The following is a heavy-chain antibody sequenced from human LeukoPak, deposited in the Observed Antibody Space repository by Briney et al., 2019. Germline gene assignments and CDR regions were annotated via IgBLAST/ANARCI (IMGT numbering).Heavy chain of an antibody. CDR3: ARVRARRGVIYYMDV. J-gene: IGHJ6*03. CDR1: GYTFTSYD. CDR2: MNPNSGNT. Sequence: ASVTVSCKASGYTFTSYDINWVRQAAGQGLEWMGWMNPNSGNTVYAQKFQGRVTMTRNTSISTAYMELSSLRSEDTAVYYCARVRARRGVIYYMDVWGKGTTVTISS. D-gene: IGHD3-10*01. V-gene: IGHV1-8*01.